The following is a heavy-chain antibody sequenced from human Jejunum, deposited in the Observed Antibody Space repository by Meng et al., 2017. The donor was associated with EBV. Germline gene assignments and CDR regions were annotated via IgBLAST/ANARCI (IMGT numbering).Heavy chain of an antibody. CDR3: ARYFDGWNGDRFDP. V-gene: IGHV1-24*01. J-gene: IGHJ5*02. CDR1: GHTLTEIS. D-gene: IGHD3-9*01. Sequence: QVQLVLSGAAVKKPGAAVTASCKVSGHTLTEISMHWVRQAPGKGLEWMGGFDFEDGETIYAQKFQGRATMTEDTSTDTAYMELSSLRSEDTAVYYCARYFDGWNGDRFDPWGQGTLVTVSS. CDR2: FDFEDGET.